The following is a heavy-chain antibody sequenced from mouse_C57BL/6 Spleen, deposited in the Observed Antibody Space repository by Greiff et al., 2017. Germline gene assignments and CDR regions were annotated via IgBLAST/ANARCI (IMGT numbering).Heavy chain of an antibody. Sequence: VQLQQSGPELVKPGASLKFSCKASGYTFTSYDINWVKQRPGQRLEWIGCICPRDGSTKYNEKFKGKATFTADTSSNTAYMELNSLTSEDSAVYCCARDDTCYPFDYWGQGTPLTVSA. CDR3: ARDDTCYPFDY. CDR1: GYTFTSYD. J-gene: IGHJ2*01. D-gene: IGHD2-12*01. V-gene: IGHV1-85*01. CDR2: ICPRDGST.